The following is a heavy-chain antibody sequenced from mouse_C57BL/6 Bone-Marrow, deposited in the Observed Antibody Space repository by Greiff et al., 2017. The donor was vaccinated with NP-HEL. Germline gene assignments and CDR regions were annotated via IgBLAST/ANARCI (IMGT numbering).Heavy chain of an antibody. Sequence: EVQLQQSGAELVRPGASVKLSCTASGFNIKDYYMHWVKQRPEQGLEWIGRIDPEDGDTEYAPKFQGKATMPADTSSNTAYLQLSSLTSEDTAVYYCTTDYYGSSSAWFAYWGQGTLVTVSA. D-gene: IGHD1-1*01. J-gene: IGHJ3*01. CDR2: IDPEDGDT. CDR1: GFNIKDYY. V-gene: IGHV14-1*01. CDR3: TTDYYGSSSAWFAY.